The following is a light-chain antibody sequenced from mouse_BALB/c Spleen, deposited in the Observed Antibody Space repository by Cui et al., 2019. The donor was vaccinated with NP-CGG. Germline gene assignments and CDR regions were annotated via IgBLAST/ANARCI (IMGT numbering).Light chain of an antibody. CDR1: TGAVTTSNY. V-gene: IGLV1*01. Sequence: QAVVTQESALTTSPGGTVTLTCRSNTGAVTTSNYANWVQEKPDHFFTGLIGGTNNRAPGVPARFSGSLIGDKAALTITGAQTEDEAIYFCALWYSNHWVFGGGTKLNVL. CDR3: ALWYSNHWV. J-gene: IGLJ1*01. CDR2: GTN.